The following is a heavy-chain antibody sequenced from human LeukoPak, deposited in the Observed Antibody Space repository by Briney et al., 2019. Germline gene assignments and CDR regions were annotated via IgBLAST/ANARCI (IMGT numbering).Heavy chain of an antibody. CDR3: ARHEEAYGSGTPTDY. V-gene: IGHV5-51*01. Sequence: GESLKISCKGSGSRFTSYWIGWGRQMPGKGLEWMGIIYPGDSDNRYSMSLKGQVTISAAKSISTAYLQWSSLKPSDTAMYYCARHEEAYGSGTPTDYWGQGTLVTVSS. CDR2: IYPGDSDN. J-gene: IGHJ4*02. D-gene: IGHD3-10*01. CDR1: GSRFTSYW.